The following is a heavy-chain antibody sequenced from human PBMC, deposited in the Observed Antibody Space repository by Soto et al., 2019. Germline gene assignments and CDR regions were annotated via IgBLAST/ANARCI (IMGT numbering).Heavy chain of an antibody. Sequence: ETLSLTFTVSGGSISSYYWSWIRQPPGKGLECIGYIYYSGSTNYNPSLKSRVTISVDTSKNQFSLKLSSVTAADTAVYYCARALGYYYDSSGYVLGYWGQGTLVTVSS. J-gene: IGHJ4*02. CDR2: IYYSGST. CDR1: GGSISSYY. CDR3: ARALGYYYDSSGYVLGY. V-gene: IGHV4-59*01. D-gene: IGHD3-22*01.